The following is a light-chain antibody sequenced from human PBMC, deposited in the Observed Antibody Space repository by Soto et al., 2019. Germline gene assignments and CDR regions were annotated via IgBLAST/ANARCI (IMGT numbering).Light chain of an antibody. J-gene: IGLJ1*01. CDR3: CSYVGSYTFGNV. CDR2: DVT. V-gene: IGLV2-11*01. Sequence: QSVLTQPRSVSGSPGQSVAISCTGTSSDAGGYNYVSWYQQHPGKAPKLMIYDVTKRPSGVPDRFSGSKSGNTASLTISGLQAEDEADYYCCSYVGSYTFGNVFGTGTKLTVL. CDR1: SSDAGGYNY.